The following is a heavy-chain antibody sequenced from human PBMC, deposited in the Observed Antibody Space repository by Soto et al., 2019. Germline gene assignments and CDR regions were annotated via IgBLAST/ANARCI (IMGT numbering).Heavy chain of an antibody. CDR3: AKGSVLRVVEAPLAILGGVDV. CDR2: MSYDGSHE. Sequence: LRLSCVASGFTFSSYGMHWVRQAPGKGLEWVAVMSYDGSHEYYADSVKGRFTISRDNSKTILYLQMNSLRLEDTAVYYCAKGSVLRVVEAPLAILGGVDVWGQGAMVTVSS. J-gene: IGHJ6*02. CDR1: GFTFSSYG. D-gene: IGHD2-8*01. V-gene: IGHV3-33*06.